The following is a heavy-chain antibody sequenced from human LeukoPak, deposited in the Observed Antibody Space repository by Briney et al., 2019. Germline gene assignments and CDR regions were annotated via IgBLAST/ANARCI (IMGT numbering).Heavy chain of an antibody. CDR1: GGTFSSYA. J-gene: IGHJ4*02. V-gene: IGHV1-69*06. CDR3: AGRYSSGWYTFDY. D-gene: IGHD6-19*01. Sequence: GASVKISCKASGGTFSSYAISWVRQAPGQGLEWMGRIIPIFGTANYAQKFQGRVTITADKSTSTAYMELSSLRSEDTAVYYCAGRYSSGWYTFDYWGQGTLVTVSS. CDR2: IIPIFGTA.